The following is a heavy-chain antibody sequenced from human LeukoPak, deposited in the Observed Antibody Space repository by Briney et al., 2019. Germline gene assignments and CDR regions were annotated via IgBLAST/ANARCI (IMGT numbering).Heavy chain of an antibody. CDR1: GGSISSGDYY. CDR2: IYYSGST. Sequence: SETLSLTCTVSGGSISSGDYYWSWIRQPPGKGLEWIGYIYYSGSTYYNPSLKSRVTILVDTSKNQFSLKMSSVTAADTAVYYCARQTGYYLGWFDPWGQGTLVTVSS. J-gene: IGHJ5*02. CDR3: ARQTGYYLGWFDP. D-gene: IGHD3-9*01. V-gene: IGHV4-30-4*01.